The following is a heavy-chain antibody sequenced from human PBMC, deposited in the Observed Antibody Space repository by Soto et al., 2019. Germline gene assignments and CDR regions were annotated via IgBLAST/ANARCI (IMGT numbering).Heavy chain of an antibody. D-gene: IGHD2-15*01. J-gene: IGHJ3*02. V-gene: IGHV5-10-1*01. Sequence: GESLKISCKGSGYKFTSFWLTWLRQIPGKGLEWVGRIDPTDSFTTYSPPFEGLVTISVDKSISTAYLQWSTLQASDTAIYYCARPASGGSRDAFDIWGQGTTVNVS. CDR1: GYKFTSFW. CDR2: IDPTDSFT. CDR3: ARPASGGSRDAFDI.